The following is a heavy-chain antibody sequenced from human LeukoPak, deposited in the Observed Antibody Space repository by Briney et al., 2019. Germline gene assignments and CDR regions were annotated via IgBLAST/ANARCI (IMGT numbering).Heavy chain of an antibody. CDR2: ISAYNGNT. J-gene: IGHJ4*02. V-gene: IGHV1-18*01. CDR1: GYTFTSYG. Sequence: ASVTVSCKASGYTFTSYGISWVRQAPGQGLEWMGWISAYNGNTNYAQTLQGRVTMTTDTSTSTAYMELRSLRSDDTAVYYCARVQGYCSSTSCYGAYEDYWGQGTLVTVSS. CDR3: ARVQGYCSSTSCYGAYEDY. D-gene: IGHD2-2*01.